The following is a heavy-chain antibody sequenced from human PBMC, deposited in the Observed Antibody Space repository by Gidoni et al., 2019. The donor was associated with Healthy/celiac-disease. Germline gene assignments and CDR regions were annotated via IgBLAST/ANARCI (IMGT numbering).Heavy chain of an antibody. V-gene: IGHV5-51*01. CDR2: IYPGDSDT. CDR1: GYSFTSYW. CDR3: ARLGPWHQTEGFLEWSPNWFDP. J-gene: IGHJ5*02. D-gene: IGHD3-3*01. Sequence: EVQLVQSGAEVKKPGESLKISCKGSGYSFTSYWIGWVRQMPGKGLEWMGIIYPGDSDTRYSPSFQGQVTISADKSISTAYLQWSSLKASDTAMYYCARLGPWHQTEGFLEWSPNWFDPWGQGTLVTVSS.